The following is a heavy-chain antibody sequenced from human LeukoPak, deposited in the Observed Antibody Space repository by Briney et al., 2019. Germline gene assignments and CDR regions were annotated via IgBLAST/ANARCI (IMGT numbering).Heavy chain of an antibody. Sequence: ASVKVSCKASGYTFTSYDINWVRRATGQGLEWMGRINPNSGGTNYAQKFQGRVTMTRDTSISTAYMELSRLRSDVTAVYYCARGEIVGATKLKIMPDYWGQGTLVTVSS. CDR3: ARGEIVGATKLKIMPDY. V-gene: IGHV1-2*06. J-gene: IGHJ4*02. CDR1: GYTFTSYD. D-gene: IGHD1-26*01. CDR2: INPNSGGT.